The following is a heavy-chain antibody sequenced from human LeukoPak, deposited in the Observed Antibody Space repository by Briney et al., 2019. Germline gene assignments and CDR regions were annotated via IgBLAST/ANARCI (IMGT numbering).Heavy chain of an antibody. J-gene: IGHJ3*02. D-gene: IGHD4-17*01. CDR2: IIPIFGTA. CDR3: ARGGPYGDYLDAFDI. CDR1: GGTFSSYA. V-gene: IGHV1-69*13. Sequence: SVKVSCKASGGTFSSYAISWVRQAPGQGLEGMGGIIPIFGTANYAQKFQGRVTITADESTSTAYMELSSLRSEDTAVYYCARGGPYGDYLDAFDIWGQGTMVTVSS.